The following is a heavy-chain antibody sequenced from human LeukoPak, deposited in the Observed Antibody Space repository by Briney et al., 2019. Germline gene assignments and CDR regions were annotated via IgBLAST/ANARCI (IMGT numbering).Heavy chain of an antibody. Sequence: SETLSLTCAVSAASISNYYWSWIRQAPGRGLEWIVYISTSGSTNYNPSLKSRVSISLDTSKNRFSLNLNFVTAADTAVYYCASPRSGYRYTFDYWGQGALVTVSS. D-gene: IGHD3-22*01. V-gene: IGHV4-4*09. J-gene: IGHJ4*02. CDR3: ASPRSGYRYTFDY. CDR1: AASISNYY. CDR2: ISTSGST.